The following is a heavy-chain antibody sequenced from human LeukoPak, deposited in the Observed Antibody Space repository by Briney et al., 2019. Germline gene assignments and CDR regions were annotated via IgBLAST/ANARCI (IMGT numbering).Heavy chain of an antibody. Sequence: VXHXXGXXLVGVSRINSDGSSTNYADSGKGGFTIYREKAKNNMYLQMNSLRAEDTAVYYCARDRGFGYSSGWYGNYHDYWGQGTLVTVSS. CDR2: INSDGSST. V-gene: IGHV3-74*01. J-gene: IGHJ4*02. D-gene: IGHD6-19*01. CDR3: ARDRGFGYSSGWYGNYHDY.